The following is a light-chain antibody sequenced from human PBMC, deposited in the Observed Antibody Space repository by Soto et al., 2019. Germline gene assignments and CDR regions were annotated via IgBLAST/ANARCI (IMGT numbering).Light chain of an antibody. CDR1: SSDVGGYNC. V-gene: IGLV2-14*01. CDR3: SSYTSSSTAV. Sequence: QSVLTQPASVSGSPGQSITISCTGTSSDVGGYNCVSWYQQHPGKAPKLMIYDVSNRPSGVSNRFSGSKSGNTASLTISGLQAEDEADYYCSSYTSSSTAVFGGGTQLTVL. J-gene: IGLJ7*01. CDR2: DVS.